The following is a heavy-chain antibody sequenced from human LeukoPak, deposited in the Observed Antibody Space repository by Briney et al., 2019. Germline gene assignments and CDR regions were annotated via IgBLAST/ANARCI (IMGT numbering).Heavy chain of an antibody. V-gene: IGHV3-33*01. CDR1: GFTLSSYG. CDR2: IWYDGSNK. D-gene: IGHD6-19*01. CDR3: ARDFGNQQWLVPGDY. Sequence: GRSLRLSCAASGFTLSSYGMHWVRQAPGKGLEWVAVIWYDGSNKYYADSVKGRFTISRDNSKNTLYLQMNSLRAEDTAVYYCARDFGNQQWLVPGDYWGQGTLVTVSS. J-gene: IGHJ4*02.